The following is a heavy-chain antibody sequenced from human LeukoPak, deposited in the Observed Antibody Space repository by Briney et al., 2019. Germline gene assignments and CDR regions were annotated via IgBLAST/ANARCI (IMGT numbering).Heavy chain of an antibody. V-gene: IGHV3-23*01. Sequence: PGGSLRLSCAASGFTFRNYAISWVRQAPGKGLEWVSTISGSGGSTYYADSVKGRFTISRDNSKNTLYLQMNSLRDEDTDVYYRASGRGSKNSSPLDYWGQGTLVTVSS. J-gene: IGHJ4*02. CDR3: ASGRGSKNSSPLDY. CDR1: GFTFRNYA. D-gene: IGHD2-15*01. CDR2: ISGSGGST.